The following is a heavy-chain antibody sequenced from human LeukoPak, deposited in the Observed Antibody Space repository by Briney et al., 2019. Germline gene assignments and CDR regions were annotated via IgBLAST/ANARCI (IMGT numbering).Heavy chain of an antibody. V-gene: IGHV3-48*01. J-gene: IGHJ4*02. D-gene: IGHD2-2*01. CDR3: ANDCSSTSCYVPAY. CDR2: ISSGSSTI. Sequence: GGSLRLSCAASGFIFSTHDVNWVRQAPGKGLEWVSYISSGSSTIYYADSVKGRFTISRDNSKNTLYLQMNSLRAEDTAVYYCANDCSSTSCYVPAYWGQGTLVTVSS. CDR1: GFIFSTHD.